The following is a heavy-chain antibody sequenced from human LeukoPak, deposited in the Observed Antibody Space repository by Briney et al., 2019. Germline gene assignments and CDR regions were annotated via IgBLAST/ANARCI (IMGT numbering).Heavy chain of an antibody. CDR2: ISYDGSNQ. V-gene: IGHV3-30*18. CDR3: AKGTTVARYYAMDV. J-gene: IGHJ6*02. D-gene: IGHD3-16*02. Sequence: GGSLRLSCAASGFTFTTYGIHWVRQAPGKGLEWVAVISYDGSNQYYADSVEGRFTISRDNSKNTLFLEMNSLRADDTAVYYCAKGTTVARYYAMDVWGQGTTVTVSS. CDR1: GFTFTTYG.